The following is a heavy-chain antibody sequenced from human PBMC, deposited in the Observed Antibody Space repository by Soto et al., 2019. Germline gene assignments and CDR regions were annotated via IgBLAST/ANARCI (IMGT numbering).Heavy chain of an antibody. CDR2: TYYRSKWYN. D-gene: IGHD6-6*01. CDR1: GDSVSSNSAA. CDR3: ARGSFHSSSSRGYYYYYGMDV. J-gene: IGHJ6*02. V-gene: IGHV6-1*01. Sequence: QVQLQQSGPGLVKPSQTLSLTCAISGDSVSSNSAAWNWIRQSPSRGLEWLGRTYYRSKWYNDYAVSVKSRITINPDTSKNQFSLQLNSVTPEDTAVYYCARGSFHSSSSRGYYYYYGMDVWGQGTTVTVSS.